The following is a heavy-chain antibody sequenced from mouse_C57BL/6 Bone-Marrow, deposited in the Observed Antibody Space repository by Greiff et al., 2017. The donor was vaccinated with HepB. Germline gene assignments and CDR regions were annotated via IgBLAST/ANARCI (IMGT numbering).Heavy chain of an antibody. D-gene: IGHD1-1*01. CDR3: ARDQGYYGSLYAMDY. CDR1: GFSINSDCY. J-gene: IGHJ4*01. V-gene: IGHV3-3*01. CDR2: TFYSGIT. Sequence: EVQVVESGPSLVRPSQTLSLTCTVTGFSINSDCYWIWIRQFPGNKLEYIGYTFYSGITYYNPSLESRTYITRDTSKNQFSLKLSSVTTEDTATYYCARDQGYYGSLYAMDYWGQGTSVTVSS.